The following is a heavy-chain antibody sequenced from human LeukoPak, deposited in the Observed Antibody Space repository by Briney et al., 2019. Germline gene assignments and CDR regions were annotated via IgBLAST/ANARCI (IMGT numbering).Heavy chain of an antibody. CDR3: ARDGAPGHSTILVAMSYGMDV. Sequence: GGSLRLSCEASGFNVSGNYMSWVRQAPGKGLERVSVIYSGGATYNADSVKGRFTISRDNSKNTLYLQMNSLRAEDTAVYYCARDGAPGHSTILVAMSYGMDVWGQGTTVTVSS. V-gene: IGHV3-53*01. J-gene: IGHJ6*02. D-gene: IGHD3-22*01. CDR1: GFNVSGNY. CDR2: IYSGGAT.